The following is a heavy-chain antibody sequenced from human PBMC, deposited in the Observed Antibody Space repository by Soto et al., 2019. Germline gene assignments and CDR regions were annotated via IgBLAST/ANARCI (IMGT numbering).Heavy chain of an antibody. J-gene: IGHJ4*01. CDR3: ARGGSPYVWFNEF. Sequence: QEQLVQSGPEVKKPGSSVKVSCKDSGGLFSSFTISWVRQAPGQGLEWLGGIIPVFGTTNYAEKFQGRVTITADESTNTAYMELSSLTSEDTATYYCARGGSPYVWFNEFWGQGTLVTVSS. CDR1: GGLFSSFT. D-gene: IGHD3-16*01. CDR2: IIPVFGTT. V-gene: IGHV1-69*01.